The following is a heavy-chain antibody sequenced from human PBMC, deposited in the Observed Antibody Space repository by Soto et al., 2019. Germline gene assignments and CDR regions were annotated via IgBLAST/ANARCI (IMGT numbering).Heavy chain of an antibody. D-gene: IGHD3-16*01. CDR1: GYTFTAQY. CDR3: AKDLWGLVVFDY. V-gene: IGHV1-2*02. J-gene: IGHJ4*02. CDR2: INPTTGAT. Sequence: ASVKVSCKASGYTFTAQYLHWVRKAPGEGLEWMGWINPTTGATRYAQKFQGRVTMTRDTSMSTAYLEVRSLRPDDTAVYYCAKDLWGLVVFDYWGQGTLVTVSS.